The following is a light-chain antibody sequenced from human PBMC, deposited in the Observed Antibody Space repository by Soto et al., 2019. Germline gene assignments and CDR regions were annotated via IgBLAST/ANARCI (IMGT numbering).Light chain of an antibody. CDR2: AAS. CDR1: QSISNY. CDR3: QQSYSTPQN. Sequence: DIQMTQSPSSLSASVGDRVTITCRASQSISNYLNWYQQKPGKAPKLLIYAASSLQSGVPSRFSGSGSGTDFTLTISSLQPEDFATYYCQQSYSTPQNFGQGTKLEIK. J-gene: IGKJ2*01. V-gene: IGKV1-39*01.